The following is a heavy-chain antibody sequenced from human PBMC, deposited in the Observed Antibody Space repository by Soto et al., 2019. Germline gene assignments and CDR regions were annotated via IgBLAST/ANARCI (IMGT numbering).Heavy chain of an antibody. Sequence: GESLKISCKGSGYSFTSYWISWVRQMPGKGLEWMGRIDPSDSYTNYSPSFQGHVTISADKSISTAYLQWSSLKASDTAMYYCARCPAWRGYYYYGMDVWGQGTTVTVSS. CDR1: GYSFTSYW. CDR3: ARCPAWRGYYYYGMDV. CDR2: IDPSDSYT. V-gene: IGHV5-10-1*01. J-gene: IGHJ6*02. D-gene: IGHD3-10*01.